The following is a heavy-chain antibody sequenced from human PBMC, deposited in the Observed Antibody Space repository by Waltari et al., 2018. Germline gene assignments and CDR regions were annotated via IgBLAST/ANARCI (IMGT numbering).Heavy chain of an antibody. D-gene: IGHD3-16*02. V-gene: IGHV3-30-3*01. CDR2: ISYDGSNK. CDR1: GFTFSSYA. CDR3: ARGPYDYIWGSYRPPSDDY. J-gene: IGHJ4*02. Sequence: QVQLVESGGGVVQPGRSLRLSCAASGFTFSSYAMHWVRQAPGKGLEWVAVISYDGSNKYYADSVKGRFTIARDNSKNTLYLQMNSLRAEDTAVYYCARGPYDYIWGSYRPPSDDYWGQGTLVTVSS.